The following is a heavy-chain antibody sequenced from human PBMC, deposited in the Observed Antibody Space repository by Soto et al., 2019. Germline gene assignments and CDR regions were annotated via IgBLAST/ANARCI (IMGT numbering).Heavy chain of an antibody. V-gene: IGHV4-34*01. CDR1: GGSFSGYY. CDR3: ARGRRVTMIVVAPGSLFDY. Sequence: SETLSLTCAVYGGSFSGYYWSWIRQPPVNGLEWMGEINHSGRTNYNPSLKGRVTISVDTSKNQFSLKLSSVTAADTAVYYCARGRRVTMIVVAPGSLFDYWGQATLVTVSS. J-gene: IGHJ4*02. CDR2: INHSGRT. D-gene: IGHD3-22*01.